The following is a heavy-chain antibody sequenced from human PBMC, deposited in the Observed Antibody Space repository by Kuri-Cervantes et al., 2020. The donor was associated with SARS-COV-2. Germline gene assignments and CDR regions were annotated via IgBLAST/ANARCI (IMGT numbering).Heavy chain of an antibody. CDR2: ISGSGGST. V-gene: IGHV3-23*01. D-gene: IGHD1-26*01. CDR1: GFTFSSYA. Sequence: GESLKISCAASGFTFSSYAMSWVRQAPGKGLECVSAISGSGGSTYYADSVKGRFTISRDNSKNTLYLQMNSLRAEDTAVYYCAKCGELLTSSYYYYGMDVWGQGTTVTVSS. J-gene: IGHJ6*02. CDR3: AKCGELLTSSYYYYGMDV.